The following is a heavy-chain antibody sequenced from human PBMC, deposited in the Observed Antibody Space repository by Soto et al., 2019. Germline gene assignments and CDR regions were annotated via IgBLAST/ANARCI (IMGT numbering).Heavy chain of an antibody. CDR2: ISSSSSYI. Sequence: EVQLVESGGGLVKPGGSLRLSCAASGFTFSSYSMNWVRQAPGKGLEWVSSISSSSSYIYYADSVKGRFTISRDNAKNSLYLQMNSLRAEDTAVYYCARDLPRYYYDSRGLWGHVDYWGQGTLVTVSS. D-gene: IGHD3-22*01. V-gene: IGHV3-21*01. J-gene: IGHJ4*02. CDR1: GFTFSSYS. CDR3: ARDLPRYYYDSRGLWGHVDY.